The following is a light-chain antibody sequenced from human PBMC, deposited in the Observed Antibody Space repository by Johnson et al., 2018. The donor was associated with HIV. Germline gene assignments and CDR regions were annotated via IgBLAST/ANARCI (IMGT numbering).Light chain of an antibody. Sequence: QSVLTQPPSVSAAPGQKVTISCSGSSSNIENNYVSWYQHLPGTAPKPLTYKNDKRPSGISDRFSGSKSGTPATLGITGLQPGDEADYYGGTWDSGLSAGGVFGTGTKVTVL. CDR2: KND. J-gene: IGLJ1*01. V-gene: IGLV1-51*02. CDR1: SSNIENNY. CDR3: GTWDSGLSAGGV.